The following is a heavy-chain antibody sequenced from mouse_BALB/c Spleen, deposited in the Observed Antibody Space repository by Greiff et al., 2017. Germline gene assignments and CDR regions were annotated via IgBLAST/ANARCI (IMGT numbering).Heavy chain of an antibody. V-gene: IGHV5-12-2*01. J-gene: IGHJ4*01. CDR2: ISNGGGST. Sequence: EVQVVESGGGLVQPGGSLKLSCAASGFTFSSYTMSWVRQTPEKRLEWVAYISNGGGSTYYPDTVKGRFTISRDNAKNTLYLQMSSLKSEDTAMYYCARGYYAMDYWGQGTSVTVSS. CDR1: GFTFSSYT. CDR3: ARGYYAMDY.